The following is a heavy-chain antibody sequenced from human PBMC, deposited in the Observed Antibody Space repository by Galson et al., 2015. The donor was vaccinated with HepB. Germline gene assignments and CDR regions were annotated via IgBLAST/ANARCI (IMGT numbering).Heavy chain of an antibody. V-gene: IGHV3-30*09. CDR3: AREFSGFPDY. Sequence: SLRLSCAASGFSFTSFAMQWVRQTPGKGLEWVAVISYDGTNKYYGDSVKGRFAISRDNSKNTLYLQMNHLRPEDTAVYYCAREFSGFPDYWGQGTLVTVSS. CDR1: GFSFTSFA. CDR2: ISYDGTNK. D-gene: IGHD3-22*01. J-gene: IGHJ4*02.